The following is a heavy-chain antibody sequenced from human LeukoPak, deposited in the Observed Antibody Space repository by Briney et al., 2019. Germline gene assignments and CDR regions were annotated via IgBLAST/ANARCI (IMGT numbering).Heavy chain of an antibody. CDR2: IKHDGSEK. Sequence: GGPLRLSCAASGFIFTNYFMSWVRQAPGKGLEWVASIKHDGSEKYYVDSVRGRFTISRDNTMNSLYLQMSSLRAEDTAVYYCATDRGWRTSGYYLYYFEYWGQGTLVTYSS. J-gene: IGHJ4*02. CDR3: ATDRGWRTSGYYLYYFEY. D-gene: IGHD3-3*01. V-gene: IGHV3-7*01. CDR1: GFIFTNYF.